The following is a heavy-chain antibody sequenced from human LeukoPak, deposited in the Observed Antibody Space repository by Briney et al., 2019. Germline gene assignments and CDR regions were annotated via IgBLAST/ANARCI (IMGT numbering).Heavy chain of an antibody. D-gene: IGHD2-2*02. Sequence: ASVKVSCKASGYTFTTYGISWVGQAPGQGLEGMGWISAYNGNKDYAQKLQGRVTMATDTSTNTAYMELRSLRPDDTAVYYCARDIHEHLGYGSSTSWYNFDYWGQGTLVTVSS. CDR1: GYTFTTYG. V-gene: IGHV1-18*01. CDR3: ARDIHEHLGYGSSTSWYNFDY. J-gene: IGHJ4*02. CDR2: ISAYNGNK.